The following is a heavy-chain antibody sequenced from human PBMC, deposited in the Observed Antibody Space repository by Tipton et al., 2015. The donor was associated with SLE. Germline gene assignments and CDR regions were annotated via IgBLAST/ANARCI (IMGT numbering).Heavy chain of an antibody. Sequence: TLSLTCAVSGYSISSGYYWGWIRQPPGKGLEWIGSIYHSGSTYYNPSLKSRVTISVDTSKNQFSLKLSSVTAADTAVYYCANYDILTGYLDYWGQGSLVTVS. CDR2: IYHSGST. D-gene: IGHD3-9*01. J-gene: IGHJ4*02. CDR3: ANYDILTGYLDY. CDR1: GYSISSGYY. V-gene: IGHV4-38-2*01.